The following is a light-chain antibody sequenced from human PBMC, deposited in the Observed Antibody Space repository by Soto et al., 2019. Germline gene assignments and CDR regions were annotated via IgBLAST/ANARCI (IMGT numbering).Light chain of an antibody. CDR3: QQRSNGLT. CDR1: PRVSSY. CDR2: YAS. V-gene: IGKV3-11*01. J-gene: IGKJ4*01. Sequence: EIVLTQSPATLSLSPGERATLSCRARPRVSSYLAWYQQKPGQAPKLLIYYASNRATGIPARFSGSGSGTDFTLTISSLEPEDFAVYYCQQRSNGLTFGGGTKVEIK.